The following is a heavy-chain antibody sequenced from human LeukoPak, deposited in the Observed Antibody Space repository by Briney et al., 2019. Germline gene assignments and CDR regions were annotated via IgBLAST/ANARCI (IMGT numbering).Heavy chain of an antibody. J-gene: IGHJ6*03. CDR1: GGSISSSSYY. V-gene: IGHV4-39*07. Sequence: PSETLSLTCTVSGGSISSSSYYWGWIRQPPGKGLEWIGSIYYSGSTYYNPSLKSRVTISVDTSKNQFSLKLSSVTAADTAVYYCAREEVVPAAMSFSYHYFMDVWGKGTTVTISS. CDR2: IYYSGST. D-gene: IGHD2-2*01. CDR3: AREEVVPAAMSFSYHYFMDV.